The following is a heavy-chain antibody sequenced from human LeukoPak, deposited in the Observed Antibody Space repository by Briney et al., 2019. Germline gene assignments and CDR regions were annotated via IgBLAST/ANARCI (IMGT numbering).Heavy chain of an antibody. V-gene: IGHV3-11*05. Sequence: GGSLRLSCAASGFTFTDYYMSWIRQAPGKGLEWVSYISSGGSDTNYADSVKGRFTISRDNAKNSVYLQINSLRADDTAVYYCARGDRIADQWGQGTLVTVSS. CDR1: GFTFTDYY. J-gene: IGHJ4*02. CDR3: ARGDRIADQ. D-gene: IGHD1-14*01. CDR2: ISSGGSDT.